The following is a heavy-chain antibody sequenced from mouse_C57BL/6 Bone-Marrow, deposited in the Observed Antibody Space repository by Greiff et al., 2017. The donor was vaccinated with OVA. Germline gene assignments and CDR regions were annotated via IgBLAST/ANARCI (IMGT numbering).Heavy chain of an antibody. CDR2: ISYDGSN. D-gene: IGHD2-4*01. V-gene: IGHV3-6*01. CDR3: ASYDYDDGYYFDY. J-gene: IGHJ2*01. Sequence: DVQLQESGPGLVKPSQSLSLTCSVTGYSITSGYYWNWIRQFPGNKLEWMGYISYDGSNNYNPSLKNRISITRDTSKNQFFLKLNSVTTEDTATYYCASYDYDDGYYFDYWGQGTTLTVSS. CDR1: GYSITSGYY.